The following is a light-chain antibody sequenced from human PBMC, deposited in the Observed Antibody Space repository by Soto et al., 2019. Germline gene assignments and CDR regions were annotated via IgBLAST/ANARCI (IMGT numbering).Light chain of an antibody. CDR2: GNN. J-gene: IGLJ2*01. CDR1: SSNIGSNT. Sequence: QAVVTQPPSASGTPGQRISISCSGSSSNIGSNTVNWYQHLPGTAPKLLIYGNNERPSGVPDRFSGSKSGTSASLAISGLQSEDEADYYCAAWDDSLNGPVVFGGGTKLTVL. CDR3: AAWDDSLNGPVV. V-gene: IGLV1-44*01.